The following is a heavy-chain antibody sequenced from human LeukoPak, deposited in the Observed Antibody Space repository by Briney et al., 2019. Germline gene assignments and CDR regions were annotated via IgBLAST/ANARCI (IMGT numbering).Heavy chain of an antibody. V-gene: IGHV4-39*01. CDR3: ARQRSPCSGGACYFDY. CDR2: LSYNGGT. J-gene: IGHJ4*02. Sequence: KTSETLSLTCTVSGGPLSSTNNYWGWIRQPPGEGLEWIGSLSYNGGTYYNPSLESRVTISVDTSKNQYSLKLISVTAADTALYYCARQRSPCSGGACYFDYWGQGTLVTVSS. D-gene: IGHD2-15*01. CDR1: GGPLSSTNNY.